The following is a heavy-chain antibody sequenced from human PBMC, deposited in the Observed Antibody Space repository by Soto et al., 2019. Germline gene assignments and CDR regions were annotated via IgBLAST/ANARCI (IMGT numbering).Heavy chain of an antibody. Sequence: QVQLQESGPGLVKPSQTLSLTCTVSGGSISSGDYYWSWIRQPPGKGLEWIGYIYYSGSTYYNPSLKSRVTISVDTSKNQFSLKLSSVTAADTAVYYCARAPDYYDSSGYYVFDYWGQGTLVTVSS. J-gene: IGHJ4*02. V-gene: IGHV4-30-4*01. CDR1: GGSISSGDYY. CDR2: IYYSGST. CDR3: ARAPDYYDSSGYYVFDY. D-gene: IGHD3-22*01.